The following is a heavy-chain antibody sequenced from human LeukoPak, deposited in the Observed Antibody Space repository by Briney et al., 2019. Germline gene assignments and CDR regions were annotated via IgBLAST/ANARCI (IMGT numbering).Heavy chain of an antibody. J-gene: IGHJ4*02. CDR1: GFTFSNYW. D-gene: IGHD6-13*01. CDR3: ASGRQLGY. CDR2: IREDGSEK. Sequence: GGSLRLSCAASGFTFSNYWMSWVRQAPGKGLEWVANIREDGSEKYYVDSVKGRFTISRDNARNSLYLQMNSLRAEDTAVYYCASGRQLGYWGQGTLVTVSS. V-gene: IGHV3-7*01.